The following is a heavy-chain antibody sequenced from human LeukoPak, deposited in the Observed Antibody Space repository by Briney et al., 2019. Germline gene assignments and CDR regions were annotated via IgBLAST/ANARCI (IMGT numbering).Heavy chain of an antibody. J-gene: IGHJ4*02. V-gene: IGHV4-39*01. CDR1: GDSISSGNFY. D-gene: IGHD4-17*01. Sequence: KPSKTLSLTCTVSGDSISSGNFYWGWIRQPPGKELQWIGSIYYNGITHYNPSLESRVTISADTSTNEFSLKLRSVAAADTAMYYCARDHGDFVQHDWGQGTLVTVSS. CDR3: ARDHGDFVQHD. CDR2: IYYNGIT.